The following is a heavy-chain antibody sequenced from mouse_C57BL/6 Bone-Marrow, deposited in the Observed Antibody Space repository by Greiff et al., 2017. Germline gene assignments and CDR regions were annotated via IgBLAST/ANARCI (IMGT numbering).Heavy chain of an antibody. D-gene: IGHD1-1*01. V-gene: IGHV1-69*01. CDR2: IDPSDSYT. CDR3: ARSLITTVADY. Sequence: VQLQQPGAELVMPGASVKLSCKASGYTFTSYWMHWVKQRPGQGLGWIGEIDPSDSYTNSNQKFKGKSTLTVDKSSSTAYMRLSSLTSEDSAVYYCARSLITTVADYWGQGTTLTVSS. CDR1: GYTFTSYW. J-gene: IGHJ2*01.